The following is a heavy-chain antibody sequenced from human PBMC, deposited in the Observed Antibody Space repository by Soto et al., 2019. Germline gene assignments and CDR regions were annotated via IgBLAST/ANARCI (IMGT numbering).Heavy chain of an antibody. CDR2: IIPMLGTP. Sequence: GASVKAFCKTSGQTFSSYAINWVRQAPGQGLEWMGGIIPMLGTPNYAQKFKGRVTITAGQSTSTVYMELSSLRSEDTAVYYCARVGPAHYYDSSGYYSTLDYWGQGTLVTVSS. J-gene: IGHJ4*02. V-gene: IGHV1-69*10. CDR3: ARVGPAHYYDSSGYYSTLDY. CDR1: GQTFSSYA. D-gene: IGHD3-22*01.